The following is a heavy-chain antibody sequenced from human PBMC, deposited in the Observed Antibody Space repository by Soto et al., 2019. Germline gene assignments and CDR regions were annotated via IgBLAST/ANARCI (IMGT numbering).Heavy chain of an antibody. D-gene: IGHD3-10*01. CDR1: GFTFSSYA. J-gene: IGHJ5*02. CDR3: AKDGDVLLWFGEFPNWFDP. CDR2: ISGSGGST. V-gene: IGHV3-23*01. Sequence: PGGSLRLSCAASGFTFSSYAMSWVRQAPGKGLEWVSAISGSGGSTYYADSVKGRFTISRDNSKNTLYLQMNSLRAEDTAVYYCAKDGDVLLWFGEFPNWFDPWGQGTLVTVSS.